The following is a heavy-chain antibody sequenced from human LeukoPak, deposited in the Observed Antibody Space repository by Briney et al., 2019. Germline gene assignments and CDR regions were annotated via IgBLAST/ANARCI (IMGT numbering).Heavy chain of an antibody. CDR1: GGSISSYY. D-gene: IGHD4-23*01. Sequence: SETLSLTRTVSGGSISSYYWSWIGQPPGKGLEWIGYIYYSGSTNYNPSLQSRVTISVDTPKNQFSLKLSSVTAADTAVYYCARNYGGNYLGAFDIWGQGTMVTVSS. V-gene: IGHV4-59*01. CDR3: ARNYGGNYLGAFDI. J-gene: IGHJ3*02. CDR2: IYYSGST.